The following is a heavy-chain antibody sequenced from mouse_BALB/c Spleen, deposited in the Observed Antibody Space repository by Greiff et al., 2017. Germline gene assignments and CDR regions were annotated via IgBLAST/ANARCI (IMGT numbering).Heavy chain of an antibody. V-gene: IGHV5-4*02. D-gene: IGHD1-1*01. CDR2: ISDGGSYT. CDR3: ARGGSSRAWFAY. J-gene: IGHJ3*01. CDR1: GFTFSDYY. Sequence: EVKVVESGGGLVKPGGSLKLSCAASGFTFSDYYMYWVRQTPEKRLEWVATISDGGSYTYYPDSVKGRFTISRDNAKNNLYLQMSSLKSEDTAMYYCARGGSSRAWFAYWGQGTLVTVSA.